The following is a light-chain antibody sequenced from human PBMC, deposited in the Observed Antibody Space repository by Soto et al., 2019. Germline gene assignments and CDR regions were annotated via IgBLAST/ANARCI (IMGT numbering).Light chain of an antibody. Sequence: DIQMTQSPSTLSTSVGDRVTITCRASQSISSWLAWYQQKPGKAPKVLIYKASSLESEVPSRFSGSGSGTEFTLTISSLQPDDFATYYCQHQCTYPWAFGQGTKVEIK. J-gene: IGKJ1*01. V-gene: IGKV1-5*03. CDR1: QSISSW. CDR3: QHQCTYPWA. CDR2: KAS.